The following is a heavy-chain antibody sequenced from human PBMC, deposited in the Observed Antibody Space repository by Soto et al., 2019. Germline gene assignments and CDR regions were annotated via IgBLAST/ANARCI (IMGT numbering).Heavy chain of an antibody. CDR1: GFTFRTYA. D-gene: IGHD2-2*01. CDR3: AKGGEGSCSRTSCLYFSDS. Sequence: EVQLLDSGGGLVQPGGSLRLSCAASGFTFRTYAMSWVRQAPGKGLEWVSTISVSGTTYYAVSVKGRFTISRDNSRNALDLQMNSLRVEDTAVYYCAKGGEGSCSRTSCLYFSDSWGQGTLVTVSS. V-gene: IGHV3-23*01. CDR2: ISVSGTT. J-gene: IGHJ5*02.